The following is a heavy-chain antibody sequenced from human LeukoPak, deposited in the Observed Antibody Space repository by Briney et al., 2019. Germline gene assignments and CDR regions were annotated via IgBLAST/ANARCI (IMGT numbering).Heavy chain of an antibody. J-gene: IGHJ4*02. CDR3: AAQPCINGICYLDY. D-gene: IGHD2-8*01. CDR1: GFTFSDHA. V-gene: IGHV3-30*04. CDR2: ISYHARDQ. Sequence: PGGSLRLSCTASGFTFSDHAMHWVRQAPGKGLEWVTVISYHARDQFYADSVKGRSTVSRDNSRNTLYLQMNSLRAEDSAVYYCAAQPCINGICYLDYWGQGTLVTVSS.